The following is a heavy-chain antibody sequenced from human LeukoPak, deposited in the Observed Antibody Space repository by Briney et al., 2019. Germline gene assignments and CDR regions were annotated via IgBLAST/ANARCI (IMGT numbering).Heavy chain of an antibody. CDR3: AREGGVTPAYFDY. CDR2: IYTSGST. V-gene: IGHV4-61*02. D-gene: IGHD4-23*01. CDR1: GGSISSGSYY. Sequence: PSETLSLTCTVSGGSISSGSYYWSWIRQPAGKGLEWIGRIYTSGSTNYNPSLKSRVTISVDTSKNQFSLKLSSVTAADTAVYYCAREGGVTPAYFDYWGQGTLVTVSS. J-gene: IGHJ4*02.